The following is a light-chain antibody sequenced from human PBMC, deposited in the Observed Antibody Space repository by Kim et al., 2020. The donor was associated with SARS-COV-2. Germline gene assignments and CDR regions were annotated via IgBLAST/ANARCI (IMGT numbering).Light chain of an antibody. CDR1: QSVTSSY. Sequence: PGERATLSCRASQSVTSSYVAWYQQKPDQAPRLLIDGASSRASGIPDRFSGSGSGTDFTLTITRLEPEDFALYYCQRYATSPTWTFGQGTKVEIK. CDR2: GAS. CDR3: QRYATSPTWT. J-gene: IGKJ1*01. V-gene: IGKV3-20*01.